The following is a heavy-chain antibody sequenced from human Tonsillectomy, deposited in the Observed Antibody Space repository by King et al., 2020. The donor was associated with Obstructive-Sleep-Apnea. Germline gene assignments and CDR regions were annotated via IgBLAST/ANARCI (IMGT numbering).Heavy chain of an antibody. CDR2: ISSDGNNK. CDR1: GFTFSSYG. CDR3: AKDHYGVYNDNNYFDF. V-gene: IGHV3-30*18. J-gene: IGHJ4*02. D-gene: IGHD4-17*01. Sequence: VQLVESGGGVVQPGRSLRLSCAASGFTFSSYGMHWVRQAPGKGLEWVAVISSDGNNKYYSDSVKGRFTISRDNSKNTLYLQMTSLRTEDTAVYYCAKDHYGVYNDNNYFDFWGQGTLVTVSS.